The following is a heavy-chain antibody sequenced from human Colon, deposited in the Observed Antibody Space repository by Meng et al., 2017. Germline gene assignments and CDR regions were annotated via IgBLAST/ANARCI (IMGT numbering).Heavy chain of an antibody. CDR1: GFTFSNAW. CDR2: IKSKTDGGTT. CDR3: TTELRWDQVHVHS. Sequence: GESLKISCAASGFTFSNAWMNWVRQAPGKGLEWVGRIKSKTDGGTTDYAAPVKGRFTISRDDSKNTLYLQMNSLKTEDTAVYHCTTELRWDQVHVHSWGQGTLVTVSS. D-gene: IGHD2-21*01. V-gene: IGHV3-15*01. J-gene: IGHJ4*02.